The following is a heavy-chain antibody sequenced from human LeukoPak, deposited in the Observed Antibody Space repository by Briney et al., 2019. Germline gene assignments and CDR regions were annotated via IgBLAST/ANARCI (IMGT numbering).Heavy chain of an antibody. D-gene: IGHD5-24*01. V-gene: IGHV3-23*01. Sequence: PGGSLRLSCAASGFTFSSHAMSWVRQAPGKGLEWVSAIGGSGGSTYYADSVKGRFTISRDNSKNTLYLQMNSLRAGDTAVYYCAKLTADSGEMAYLDYLGQGTLVTVSS. J-gene: IGHJ4*02. CDR3: AKLTADSGEMAYLDY. CDR2: IGGSGGST. CDR1: GFTFSSHA.